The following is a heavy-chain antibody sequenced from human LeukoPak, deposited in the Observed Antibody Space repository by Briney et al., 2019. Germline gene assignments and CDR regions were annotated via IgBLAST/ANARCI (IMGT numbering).Heavy chain of an antibody. J-gene: IGHJ3*02. CDR2: ISSSSTI. CDR3: ARASTDFWSGWNAFDI. V-gene: IGHV3-48*01. CDR1: GFTFSSYS. D-gene: IGHD3-3*01. Sequence: PGGSLRLSCAASGFTFSSYSMNWVRQAPGKGLEWVSYISSSSTIYYADSVKGRFTISRDNAKNSLYLQMNSLRAEDTAVYYCARASTDFWSGWNAFDIWGQGTMVTVSS.